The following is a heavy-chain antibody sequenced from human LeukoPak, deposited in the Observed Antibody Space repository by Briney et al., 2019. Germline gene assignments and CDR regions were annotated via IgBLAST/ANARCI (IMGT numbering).Heavy chain of an antibody. Sequence: SETLSLTCTVYGGSFSGYYWSWIRQPPGKGLEWIGDINHSGSTNYNPSLKSRVTISIDMSKNQFSLKLSSVTAADTAVYYCATTLPEASGSYPGYYYYMDVWGKGTTVTISS. CDR1: GGSFSGYY. CDR3: ATTLPEASGSYPGYYYYMDV. V-gene: IGHV4-34*01. J-gene: IGHJ6*03. D-gene: IGHD1-26*01. CDR2: INHSGST.